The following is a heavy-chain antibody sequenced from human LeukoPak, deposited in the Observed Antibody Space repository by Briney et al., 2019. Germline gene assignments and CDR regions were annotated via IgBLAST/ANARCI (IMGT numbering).Heavy chain of an antibody. Sequence: SGTLSLTCAVSGGSISSSNWWSWVRQPPGKGLEWIGEIYHSGSTNYNPSLKSRVTISVDTSKNQFSLKLSSVTAADTAVYYCARDKLPGITMVRGAGEPLDYWGRGTLVTVSS. CDR3: ARDKLPGITMVRGAGEPLDY. CDR1: GGSISSSNW. J-gene: IGHJ4*02. D-gene: IGHD3-10*01. CDR2: IYHSGST. V-gene: IGHV4-4*02.